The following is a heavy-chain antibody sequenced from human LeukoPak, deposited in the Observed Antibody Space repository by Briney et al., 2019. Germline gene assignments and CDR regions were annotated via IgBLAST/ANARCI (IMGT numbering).Heavy chain of an antibody. CDR2: IYYSGST. CDR3: ARAEPSSGWYGCNWFDP. D-gene: IGHD6-19*01. CDR1: GGSISSSSYY. J-gene: IGHJ5*02. V-gene: IGHV4-39*07. Sequence: SQTLSLTCTVSGGSISSSSYYWGWIRDPPGKGLEWIGRIYYSGSTYYNPSLKSRVTISVDTSKNQFSLKLSSVTAADTAVYYCARAEPSSGWYGCNWFDPWGQGTLVTVSS.